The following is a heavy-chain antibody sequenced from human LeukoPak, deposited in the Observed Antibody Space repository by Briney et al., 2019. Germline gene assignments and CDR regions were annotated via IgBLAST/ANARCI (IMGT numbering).Heavy chain of an antibody. Sequence: SGPTLVNPTQTLTLTCTFSGFSLSTSGVGVGWIRQPPGKALEWLVLIYWNDDKRYSPSLKSRLTITKDTSKNQVVLTMTNMDPVDTATYYCAHESVHSVVVPAAPFDYWGQGTLVTVSS. CDR1: GFSLSTSGVG. CDR2: IYWNDDK. J-gene: IGHJ4*02. D-gene: IGHD2-2*01. CDR3: AHESVHSVVVPAAPFDY. V-gene: IGHV2-5*01.